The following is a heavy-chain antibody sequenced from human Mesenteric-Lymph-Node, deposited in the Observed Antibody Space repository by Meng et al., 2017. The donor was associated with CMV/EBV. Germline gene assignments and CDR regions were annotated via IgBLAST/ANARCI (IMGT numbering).Heavy chain of an antibody. CDR3: ARGGWGSSTSWDFDY. CDR2: ISSSGSTI. CDR1: GFTFSSYE. D-gene: IGHD2-2*01. Sequence: GVLRLSCAASGFTFSSYEMNWVRQAPGKGLEWVSYISSSGSTIYYADSVKGRFTISRDNAKNSLYLQMNSLRAEDTAVYYCARGGWGSSTSWDFDYWGQGTLVTVSS. J-gene: IGHJ4*02. V-gene: IGHV3-48*03.